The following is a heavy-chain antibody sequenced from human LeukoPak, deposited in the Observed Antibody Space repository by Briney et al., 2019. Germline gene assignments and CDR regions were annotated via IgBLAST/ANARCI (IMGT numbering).Heavy chain of an antibody. CDR1: GGSFSGYY. CDR3: ARARYGDYDY. V-gene: IGHV4-34*01. Sequence: SETLSLTCAVYGGSFSGYYWSWVRQPPGKGLEWIGEINHSGSTNYNPSLKSRVTISVDTSKNQLSLKLSSVTAADTAVYYCARARYGDYDYWGQGTLVTVSS. D-gene: IGHD4-17*01. CDR2: INHSGST. J-gene: IGHJ4*02.